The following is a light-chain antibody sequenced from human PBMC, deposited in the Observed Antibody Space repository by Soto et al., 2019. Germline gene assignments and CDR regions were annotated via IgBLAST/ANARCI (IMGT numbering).Light chain of an antibody. V-gene: IGKV3-20*01. Sequence: EIVLTQSPGTLSLSPGERATLSCRASQSVSSSYLAWYQQKPGQAPRLLMYAISDRATGIPDRFSGSGSGTDFTLTITRLEPEDFAVYYCQQYDSLPRTFGQGTKVDIK. CDR2: AIS. CDR3: QQYDSLPRT. CDR1: QSVSSSY. J-gene: IGKJ1*01.